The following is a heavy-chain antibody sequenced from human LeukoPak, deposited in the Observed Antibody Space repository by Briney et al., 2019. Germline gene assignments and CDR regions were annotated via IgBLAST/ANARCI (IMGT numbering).Heavy chain of an antibody. J-gene: IGHJ4*02. Sequence: GGSLRLSCAASGFTFSIYAMSWVRQAPGKGLEWVSGISGSGGNTYYADSVKGRFTISRDNFKNTLYLQMNSLKTEDTAVYYCTTVGGEMATKGAWGQGTLVTVSS. V-gene: IGHV3-23*01. CDR1: GFTFSIYA. D-gene: IGHD5-24*01. CDR3: TTVGGEMATKGA. CDR2: ISGSGGNT.